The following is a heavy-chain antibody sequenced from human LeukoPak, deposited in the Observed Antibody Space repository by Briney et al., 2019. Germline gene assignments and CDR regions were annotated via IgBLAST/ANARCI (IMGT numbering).Heavy chain of an antibody. V-gene: IGHV1-2*06. D-gene: IGHD2-21*02. CDR3: ARDWWGPDRTPAANWFDP. Sequence: ASVKVSCKASGFPPTAYYIHWVRQAPGQGLEWMGRIYPNSGGSNYAQRFQGRVTMTWDTSIATVYMQLSRLTSDDTAVYYCARDWWGPDRTPAANWFDPWGQGTLVTVSS. J-gene: IGHJ5*02. CDR2: IYPNSGGS. CDR1: GFPPTAYY.